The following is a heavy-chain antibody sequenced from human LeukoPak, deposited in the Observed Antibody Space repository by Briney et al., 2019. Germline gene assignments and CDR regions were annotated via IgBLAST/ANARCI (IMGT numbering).Heavy chain of an antibody. Sequence: GGSLRLSCAASGFTFSSYSMNWVRQGPGKGLEWISSIRSSSGDIHYADSVKGRFTISRDNAKNSLYLQMNRLRAEDTAVYYCARSFCINGVCYQSAFDIWGQGTMVTVSS. CDR2: IRSSSGDI. D-gene: IGHD2-8*01. V-gene: IGHV3-21*01. J-gene: IGHJ3*02. CDR3: ARSFCINGVCYQSAFDI. CDR1: GFTFSSYS.